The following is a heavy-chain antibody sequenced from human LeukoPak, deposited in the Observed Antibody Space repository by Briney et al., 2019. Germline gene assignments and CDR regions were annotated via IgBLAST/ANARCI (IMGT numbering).Heavy chain of an antibody. CDR1: GYSFTSYW. J-gene: IGHJ4*02. D-gene: IGHD3-16*01. V-gene: IGHV5-51*01. CDR2: IYPGDSDT. CDR3: ARPGQLGEYTPYYFDY. Sequence: GESLKISCKGSGYSFTSYWIGWVRQMSGKGLEWMGIIYPGDSDTRYSPSFQGQVTISADKSISTAYLQWSSLKASDTAMYYCARPGQLGEYTPYYFDYWGQGTLVTVSS.